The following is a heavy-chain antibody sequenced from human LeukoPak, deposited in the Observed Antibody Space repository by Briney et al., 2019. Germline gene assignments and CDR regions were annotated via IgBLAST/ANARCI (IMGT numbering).Heavy chain of an antibody. Sequence: ASVKVSCKASGGTFSSYAISWVRQAPGQGLEWMGIINPSGGSTSYAQKFQGRVTMTRDTSTSTVYMELSSLRSEDTAVYYCARDLRHIAYYFDYWGQGTLVTVSS. CDR3: ARDLRHIAYYFDY. J-gene: IGHJ4*02. CDR1: GGTFSSYA. D-gene: IGHD2-21*01. V-gene: IGHV1-46*01. CDR2: INPSGGST.